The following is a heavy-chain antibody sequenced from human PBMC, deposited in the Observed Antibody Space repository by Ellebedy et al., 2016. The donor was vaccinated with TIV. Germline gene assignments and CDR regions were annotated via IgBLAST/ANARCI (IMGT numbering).Heavy chain of an antibody. CDR1: GYTFTGYY. J-gene: IGHJ4*02. V-gene: IGHV1-2*02. D-gene: IGHD1-26*01. CDR2: INPNSGGT. Sequence: ASVKVSCKGSGYTFTGYYIHWVRQAPGQGLEWMGWINPNSGGTNYAQKFQGRVTMTRDTSISTAYMELSRLRSDDTAVYYCARGSRVSRELDQTAPIYWGQGTLVTVSS. CDR3: ARGSRVSRELDQTAPIY.